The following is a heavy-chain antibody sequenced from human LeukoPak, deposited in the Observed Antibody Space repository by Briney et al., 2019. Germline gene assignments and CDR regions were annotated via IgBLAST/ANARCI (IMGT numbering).Heavy chain of an antibody. J-gene: IGHJ4*02. CDR2: ISGSGGST. V-gene: IGHV3-23*01. CDR3: ARSRSTYSSGWYYFDY. CDR1: GFTFSSYA. Sequence: GGSLRLSCAASGFTFSSYAMSWVRQAPGKGPEWVSAISGSGGSTYYADSVKGRFTISRDNSKNTLYLQMNSLRAEDTAVYYCARSRSTYSSGWYYFDYWGQGTLVTVSS. D-gene: IGHD6-19*01.